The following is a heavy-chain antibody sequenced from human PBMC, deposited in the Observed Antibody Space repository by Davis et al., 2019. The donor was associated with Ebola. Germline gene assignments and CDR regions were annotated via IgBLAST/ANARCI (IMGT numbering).Heavy chain of an antibody. V-gene: IGHV3-9*01. CDR2: ISWNSGSI. D-gene: IGHD6-13*01. J-gene: IGHJ4*02. CDR3: AKDIGALPYSSPFDY. CDR1: GFTFSSYW. Sequence: SLKISCAASGFTFSSYWMSWVRQAPGKGLEWVSGISWNSGSIGYADSVKGRFTISRDNAKNSLYLQMNSLRAEDTALYYCAKDIGALPYSSPFDYWGQGTLVTVSS.